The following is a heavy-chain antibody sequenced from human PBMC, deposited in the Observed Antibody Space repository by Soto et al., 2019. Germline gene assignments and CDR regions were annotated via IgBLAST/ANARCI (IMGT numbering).Heavy chain of an antibody. D-gene: IGHD5-12*01. CDR2: ISSDGSNK. CDR1: GFTFRNYV. Sequence: QVQLVESGGGVVQPGRSLSLSCAASGFTFRNYVMHWVRQAPGKGLEWVAVISSDGSNKYYADSVKGRFTISRDNSKNTLYLQMNSLRIEDTAVYYCTNDRATHRNYWGQGTLVTVSS. V-gene: IGHV3-30*18. J-gene: IGHJ4*02. CDR3: TNDRATHRNY.